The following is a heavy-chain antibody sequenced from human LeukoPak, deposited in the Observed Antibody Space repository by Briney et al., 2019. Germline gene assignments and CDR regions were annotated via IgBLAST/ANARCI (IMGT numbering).Heavy chain of an antibody. D-gene: IGHD6-13*01. V-gene: IGHV4-30-2*01. CDR3: AREGPQHYMDV. Sequence: SQTLSLTCAVSGGSISSGGYSWSWIRQPPGKGLEWIGYIYHSGSTYYNPSLKSRVTISVDRSKNQFSLKLSSVTAADTAVYYCAREGPQHYMDVWGKGTTVTVSS. J-gene: IGHJ6*03. CDR2: IYHSGST. CDR1: GGSISSGGYS.